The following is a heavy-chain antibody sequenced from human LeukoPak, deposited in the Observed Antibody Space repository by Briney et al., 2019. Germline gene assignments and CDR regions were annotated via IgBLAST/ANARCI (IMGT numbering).Heavy chain of an antibody. CDR2: INHSGST. V-gene: IGHV4-34*01. Sequence: SETLSLTCAVYGGSFSGYYWSWIRQPPGKGLEWIGEINHSGSTNYNPSLKSRVTISVDTSKNQFSLKLSSVTAADTAVYYCERGDPGPYSSSSGVWFDPWGQGTLVTVSS. CDR1: GGSFSGYY. J-gene: IGHJ5*02. CDR3: ERGDPGPYSSSSGVWFDP. D-gene: IGHD6-6*01.